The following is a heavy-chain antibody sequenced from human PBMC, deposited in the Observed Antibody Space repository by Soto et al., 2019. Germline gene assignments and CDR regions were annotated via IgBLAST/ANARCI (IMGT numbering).Heavy chain of an antibody. Sequence: QVQLVQSGAEVKKPGASVKVSCKASGYTFTSYAMHWVRQAPGQRLEWMGWINAGNGNTKYSQKFQGRATITRDTSARTAYMELGSLRSEDTAVYYCARDLGGWPDYWGQGTLVTVSS. J-gene: IGHJ4*02. V-gene: IGHV1-3*01. D-gene: IGHD2-15*01. CDR1: GYTFTSYA. CDR3: ARDLGGWPDY. CDR2: INAGNGNT.